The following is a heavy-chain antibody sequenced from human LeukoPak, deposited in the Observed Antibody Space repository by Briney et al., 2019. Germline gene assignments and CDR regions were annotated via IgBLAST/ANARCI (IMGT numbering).Heavy chain of an antibody. J-gene: IGHJ4*02. CDR2: INPDGTTT. CDR1: GFTVSSNY. D-gene: IGHD6-19*01. Sequence: PGGALRLSCAASGFTVSSNYMSWVRQAPGRGLVSVSRINPDGTTTSYADSVKGRFTISRDNAKDTVYLQMNSLRAEDTAVYYCARVSIGWYSFDYWGQGTLVTVSS. V-gene: IGHV3-74*01. CDR3: ARVSIGWYSFDY.